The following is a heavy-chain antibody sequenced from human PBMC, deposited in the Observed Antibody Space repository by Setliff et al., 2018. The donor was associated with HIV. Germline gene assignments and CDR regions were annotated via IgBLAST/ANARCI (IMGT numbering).Heavy chain of an antibody. Sequence: SETLSLTCAVSGYSISSGYYWGWIRQPPGKGLEWIGSIYHSGSTYNNPSLKSRVTISVDTSKNQCSLKLTSVTAADTAVYYCARTLRAAAMGYFDYWGKGTLVTVSS. CDR3: ARTLRAAAMGYFDY. D-gene: IGHD5-18*01. V-gene: IGHV4-38-2*01. CDR1: GYSISSGYY. CDR2: IYHSGST. J-gene: IGHJ4*02.